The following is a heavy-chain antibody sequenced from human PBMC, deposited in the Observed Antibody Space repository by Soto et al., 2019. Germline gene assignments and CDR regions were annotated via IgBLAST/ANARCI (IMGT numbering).Heavy chain of an antibody. CDR3: ANPSCGYGYYYYYYCGMDD. CDR1: GFTFSSYA. D-gene: IGHD5-18*01. V-gene: IGHV3-23*01. J-gene: IGHJ6*02. Sequence: PGGSLRLSCAASGFTFSSYAMSWVRHAPGKGLEWVSAIGGSGGSTYYADSLNGRFTISRDNSKNTQYLQMNSLGAEDTAVYYCANPSCGYGYYYYYYCGMDDWGQGTTVTVSS. CDR2: IGGSGGST.